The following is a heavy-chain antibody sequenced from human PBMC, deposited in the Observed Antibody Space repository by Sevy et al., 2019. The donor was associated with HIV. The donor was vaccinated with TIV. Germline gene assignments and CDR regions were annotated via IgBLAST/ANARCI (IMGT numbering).Heavy chain of an antibody. CDR1: GGSFSGYY. CDR2: INHSGIT. CDR3: ARHCSSTSCSHAFDI. V-gene: IGHV4-34*01. J-gene: IGHJ3*02. Sequence: SETLSLTCAVYGGSFSGYYWSWIRQPPGKGLEWIGEINHSGITNYNPSLKSRVTISGDTSKNQFSLKLSSVTAADTAVYYCARHCSSTSCSHAFDIWGQGTMVTVSS. D-gene: IGHD2-2*01.